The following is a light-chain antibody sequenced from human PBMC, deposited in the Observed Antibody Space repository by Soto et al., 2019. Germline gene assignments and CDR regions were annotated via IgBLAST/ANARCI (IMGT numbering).Light chain of an antibody. CDR3: QSYDSSLSGWV. J-gene: IGLJ3*02. CDR2: GNS. CDR1: SSNIGARYD. Sequence: QPVLTQPPSVSGAPGQRVTISCTGSSSNIGARYDVHWYQQLPGTAPKLLIYGNSNRPSGVPDRFSGSRSGTSASLAITGLQAEDEADYYCQSYDSSLSGWVFGGGTKVTVL. V-gene: IGLV1-40*01.